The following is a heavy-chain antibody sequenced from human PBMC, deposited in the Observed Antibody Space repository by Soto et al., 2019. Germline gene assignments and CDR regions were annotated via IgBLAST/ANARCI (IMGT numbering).Heavy chain of an antibody. D-gene: IGHD6-6*01. Sequence: SVKVSCKASGGTFSSYAISWVRQAPGQGLEWMGGIIPIFGTANYAQKFQGRVTITADESTSTAYMELSSLRSEDTAVYYCERGPAETYSSPSIPYFDYWGQGTLVTVSS. CDR1: GGTFSSYA. CDR2: IIPIFGTA. CDR3: ERGPAETYSSPSIPYFDY. V-gene: IGHV1-69*13. J-gene: IGHJ4*02.